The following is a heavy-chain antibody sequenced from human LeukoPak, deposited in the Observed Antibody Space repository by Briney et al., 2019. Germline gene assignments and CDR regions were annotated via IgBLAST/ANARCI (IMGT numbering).Heavy chain of an antibody. J-gene: IGHJ4*02. CDR1: GGSISSSSYY. V-gene: IGHV4-39*01. CDR2: IYYSGST. D-gene: IGHD2-15*01. CDR3: ARICSGGSYYSGDFYY. Sequence: SETLSLTCTVSGGSISSSSYYWGWIRQPPGKGLEWIGSIYYSGSTYYNPSLKSRVTISVDTSKNQFSLKLSSVTAADTAVYYCARICSGGSYYSGDFYYWGQGTLVTVSS.